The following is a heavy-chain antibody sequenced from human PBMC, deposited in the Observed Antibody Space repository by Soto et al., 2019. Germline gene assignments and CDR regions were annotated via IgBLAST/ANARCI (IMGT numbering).Heavy chain of an antibody. J-gene: IGHJ6*02. CDR2: ISAYNGKI. D-gene: IGHD2-8*01. CDR3: ARETIPQMYDDGTDV. CDR1: GYTFTNYG. Sequence: QVQLVQSGAEVREPGASVKVSCKASGYTFTNYGISWVRQAPGQGLEWIGWISAYNGKIDYAQKVQGRITMTTDTSTSTAFMELRSLRSDDTAVDYWARETIPQMYDDGTDVWGQGTTVIVSS. V-gene: IGHV1-18*01.